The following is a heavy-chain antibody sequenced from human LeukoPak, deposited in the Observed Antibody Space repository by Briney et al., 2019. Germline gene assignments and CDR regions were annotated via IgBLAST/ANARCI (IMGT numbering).Heavy chain of an antibody. CDR1: GFTFSNYA. D-gene: IGHD2-2*01. J-gene: IGHJ4*02. CDR2: ISTSGEST. V-gene: IGHV3-23*01. CDR3: AKDALGLCSSTSCYL. Sequence: GGSLRLSCAASGFTFSNYAMAWVRQARGKGLEWVSSISTSGESTYYADSVKGRFTISRDNSKNTLYLHMNSLRAEDTAIYYCAKDALGLCSSTSCYLWGQGTLVTVSS.